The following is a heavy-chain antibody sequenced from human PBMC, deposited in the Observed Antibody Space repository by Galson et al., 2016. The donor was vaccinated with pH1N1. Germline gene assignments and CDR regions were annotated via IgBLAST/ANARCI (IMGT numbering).Heavy chain of an antibody. J-gene: IGHJ6*03. CDR3: ARTSGYDFWSGYYGKLDYYMDV. D-gene: IGHD3-3*01. V-gene: IGHV4-38-2*01. Sequence: ETLSLTCAVSGYSISSGYYWGWIRQPPGKGLEWIGSIYHSGSTYYNPSLRSRVTISVDTSKNQFSLKLSSVTAADTAVYYCARTSGYDFWSGYYGKLDYYMDVWGKGTTVTVSS. CDR2: IYHSGST. CDR1: GYSISSGYY.